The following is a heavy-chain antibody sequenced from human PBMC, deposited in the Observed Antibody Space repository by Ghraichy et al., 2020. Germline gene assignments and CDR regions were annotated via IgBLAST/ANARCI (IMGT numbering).Heavy chain of an antibody. CDR2: ISAYNGNT. Sequence: ASVKVSCKASGYTFTSYGISWVRQAPGQGLEWMGWISAYNGNTNYAQKLQGRVTMTTDTSTSTAYMELRSLRSDDTAVYYCARDRGRRDSSGWYEFTRPLGGMDVWGQGTTVTVSS. CDR1: GYTFTSYG. V-gene: IGHV1-18*01. J-gene: IGHJ6*02. D-gene: IGHD6-19*01. CDR3: ARDRGRRDSSGWYEFTRPLGGMDV.